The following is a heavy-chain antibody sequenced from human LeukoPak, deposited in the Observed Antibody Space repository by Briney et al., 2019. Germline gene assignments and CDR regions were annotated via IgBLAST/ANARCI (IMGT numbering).Heavy chain of an antibody. V-gene: IGHV4-31*11. CDR3: AGGTLTFDY. D-gene: IGHD2-2*01. J-gene: IGHJ4*02. CDR1: GGSFSGYY. CDR2: IYYSGST. Sequence: SETLSLTCAVYGGSFSGYYWSWIRQHPGKGLEWIGYIYYSGSTYYNPSLKSRVTISVDTSKNQFSLKLSSVTAADTAVYYRAGGTLTFDYWGQGTLVTVSS.